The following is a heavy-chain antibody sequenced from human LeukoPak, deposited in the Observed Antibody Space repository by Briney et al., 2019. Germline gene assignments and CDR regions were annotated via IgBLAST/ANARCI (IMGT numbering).Heavy chain of an antibody. CDR1: GGTFSSYA. CDR2: IIPILGIA. Sequence: SVKVSCKASGGTFSSYAISWVRQAPGQGLEWMGRIIPILGIANYAQKFQGRVTITADKSTSTAYMELSSLRSEDTAVYYCARDRGYDSSGYSPTGPLFDCWGQGTLVTVSS. V-gene: IGHV1-69*04. CDR3: ARDRGYDSSGYSPTGPLFDC. D-gene: IGHD3-22*01. J-gene: IGHJ4*02.